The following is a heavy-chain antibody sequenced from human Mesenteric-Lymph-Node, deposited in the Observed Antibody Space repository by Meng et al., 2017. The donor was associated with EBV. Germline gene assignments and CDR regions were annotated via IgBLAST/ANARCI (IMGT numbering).Heavy chain of an antibody. J-gene: IGHJ4*02. CDR1: GAHFNDYY. Sequence: QVNLQQGGAGLLKSSEHLSLTGVVYGAHFNDYYWTWIRQPPGKGLEWIGEIYHSGSTNYNPSLKSRVTISVDESKNQFSLRLSSVTAADTAVYYCARVGAYCGGDCYHPRWGQGTLVTVSS. CDR2: IYHSGST. CDR3: ARVGAYCGGDCYHPR. V-gene: IGHV4-34*02. D-gene: IGHD2-21*02.